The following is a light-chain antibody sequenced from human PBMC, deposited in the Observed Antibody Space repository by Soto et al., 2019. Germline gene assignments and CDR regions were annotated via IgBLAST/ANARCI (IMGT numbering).Light chain of an antibody. J-gene: IGKJ1*01. V-gene: IGKV3-15*01. CDR2: GAS. Sequence: EIVMTQSPATLSVSPGERATLSCRASQSVSSNLAWYQQKPDQAPRLLIYGASTRATGIPARFSGSGSGTEFTHTISSLQSEDFAVYYCQQYNNWPPWTFGQGTKVEIK. CDR3: QQYNNWPPWT. CDR1: QSVSSN.